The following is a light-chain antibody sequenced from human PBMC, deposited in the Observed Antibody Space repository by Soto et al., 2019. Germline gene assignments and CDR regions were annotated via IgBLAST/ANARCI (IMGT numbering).Light chain of an antibody. Sequence: EIVLTQSPGTPSLSPGEKATLSGRASQSISRNYLAWYQQKLGQAPRLLIYGASSRATGIPDRFSGSGSGTDFTLIISRLERDDFAVYCCHQYCSSPRTFGQGRKVDMK. J-gene: IGKJ1*01. V-gene: IGKV3-20*01. CDR2: GAS. CDR1: QSISRNY. CDR3: HQYCSSPRT.